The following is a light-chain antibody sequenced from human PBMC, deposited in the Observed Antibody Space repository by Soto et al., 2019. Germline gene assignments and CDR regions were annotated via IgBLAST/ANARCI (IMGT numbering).Light chain of an antibody. CDR2: AAS. V-gene: IGKV1-17*01. Sequence: PSSLSSSVGARVTITCRASQGIRNDLGWYQQKPGKAPKRLIYAASSLQSGVPSRFSGSGSGTEFTLTISSLQPDDFATYYCQHYNSYSEAFGQGTKVDI. CDR1: QGIRND. J-gene: IGKJ1*01. CDR3: QHYNSYSEA.